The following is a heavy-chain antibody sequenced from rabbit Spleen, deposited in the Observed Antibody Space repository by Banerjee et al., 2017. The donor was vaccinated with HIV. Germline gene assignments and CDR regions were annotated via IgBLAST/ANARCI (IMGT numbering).Heavy chain of an antibody. CDR1: GIDFSTYYY. J-gene: IGHJ4*01. V-gene: IGHV1S43*01. CDR3: ARAPDSGYWAVAFNL. Sequence: QSLEESGGDLVKPGASLTLTCKASGIDFSTYYYMCWVRQAPGKGLEWIACIVTVSANTYYARWAKGRFTITRSTSLNTVTLQMTSLTAADTATYFCARAPDSGYWAVAFNLWGPGTLVTVS. CDR2: IVTVSANT. D-gene: IGHD1-1*01.